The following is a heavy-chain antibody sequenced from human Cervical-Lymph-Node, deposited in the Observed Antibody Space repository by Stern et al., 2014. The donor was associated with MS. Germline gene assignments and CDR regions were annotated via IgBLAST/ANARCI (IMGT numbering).Heavy chain of an antibody. CDR1: GGTFSSYA. J-gene: IGHJ1*01. CDR2: IIPLFGTA. Sequence: QVQLVQSGAEVKKPGSSVKVSCKASGGTFSSYAISLVRQAPGQGLEWMGGIIPLFGTANYAQKFQGRVTITADESTNTAYMELSSLRSEDTAVYYCARLRSGSYYGYFQHWGRGTLVTVSS. D-gene: IGHD1-26*01. CDR3: ARLRSGSYYGYFQH. V-gene: IGHV1-69*01.